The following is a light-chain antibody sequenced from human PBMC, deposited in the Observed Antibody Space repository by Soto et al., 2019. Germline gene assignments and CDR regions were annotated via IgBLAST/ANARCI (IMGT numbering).Light chain of an antibody. J-gene: IGKJ2*01. CDR1: QFVTNN. CDR3: QQRADLYT. Sequence: EIVLTQSPATLSLSPGERATLSCRASQFVTNNVAWYQQKPGQAPRLLISAGSNRASGIPARFVGSGSGTDFSLTVAGLQPYDCAGDFCQQRADLYTVGQGTMLLTK. CDR2: AGS. V-gene: IGKV3-11*01.